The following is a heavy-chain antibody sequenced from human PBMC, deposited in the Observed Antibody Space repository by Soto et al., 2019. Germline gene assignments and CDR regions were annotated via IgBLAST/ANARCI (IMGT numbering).Heavy chain of an antibody. V-gene: IGHV3-30*04. J-gene: IGHJ1*01. CDR2: ISYDGSNK. CDR1: GFTFSSYA. Sequence: GGSLRLSCAASGFTFSSYAMHWVRQAPGKGLEWVAVISYDGSNKYYADSVKGRFTISRDNSKNTLYLQMNSLRAEDTAVYYCARDTTLYSSSWYPAEYFQHWGQGTLVTVSS. D-gene: IGHD6-13*01. CDR3: ARDTTLYSSSWYPAEYFQH.